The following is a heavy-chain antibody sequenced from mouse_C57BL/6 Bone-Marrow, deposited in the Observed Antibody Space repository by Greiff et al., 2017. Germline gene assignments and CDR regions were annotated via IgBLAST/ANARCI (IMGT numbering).Heavy chain of an antibody. D-gene: IGHD2-3*01. J-gene: IGHJ4*01. Sequence: EVKLVESGAELVRPGASVKLSCTASGFNIKDDYMHWVKQRPEQGLEWIGWIDPENGDTEYASKFQGKATITADTSSNTAYLQLSSLTSEDTAVYYCTTYDGDYYAMDYWGQGTSVTVSS. CDR1: GFNIKDDY. CDR2: IDPENGDT. V-gene: IGHV14-4*01. CDR3: TTYDGDYYAMDY.